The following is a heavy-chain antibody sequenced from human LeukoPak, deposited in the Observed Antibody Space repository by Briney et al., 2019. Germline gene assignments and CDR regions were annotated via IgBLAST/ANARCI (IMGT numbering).Heavy chain of an antibody. D-gene: IGHD6-19*01. CDR3: AKAYSSGWYYFDY. Sequence: GGSLRLSCAASGFSFSSYAMSWVRQAPGRGLEWVSAISGSGDSTNYADSVKGRFTISRDNSKDTLYLQMNSLRAEDTAVYYCAKAYSSGWYYFDYWGQGTLVTVSS. J-gene: IGHJ4*02. V-gene: IGHV3-23*01. CDR2: ISGSGDST. CDR1: GFSFSSYA.